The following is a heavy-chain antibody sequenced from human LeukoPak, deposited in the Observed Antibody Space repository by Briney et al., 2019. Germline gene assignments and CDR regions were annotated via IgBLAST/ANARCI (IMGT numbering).Heavy chain of an antibody. Sequence: GQCLSLAWALAASTFGTNGTSCVRPPARDWRGWGSAIIGSGGSTYYEDSVKGRFTISRDNSKNMLYLQMNRLRAEDTAVYYCAKDRAAAGVLGGYFDYWGQGTLVTVSS. J-gene: IGHJ4*02. CDR3: AKDRAAAGVLGGYFDY. V-gene: IGHV3-23*01. CDR1: ASTFGTNG. CDR2: IIGSGGST. D-gene: IGHD6-13*01.